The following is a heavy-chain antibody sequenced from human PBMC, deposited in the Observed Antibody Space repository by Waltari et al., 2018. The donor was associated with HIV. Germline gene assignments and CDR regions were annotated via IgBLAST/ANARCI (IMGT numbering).Heavy chain of an antibody. Sequence: EVQLVESGGGLVQPGGSLRLSCADSGFTFGQFSMYWVRQAPGKGLEWISYIRRSRTTIYYADSVKGRFTISGDNAKNSLHLQMSSLRDADTAVYYCARIHDYGGNPWDGFGLWGQGTMVTVSS. CDR3: ARIHDYGGNPWDGFGL. V-gene: IGHV3-48*02. CDR2: IRRSRTTI. J-gene: IGHJ3*01. CDR1: GFTFGQFS. D-gene: IGHD4-17*01.